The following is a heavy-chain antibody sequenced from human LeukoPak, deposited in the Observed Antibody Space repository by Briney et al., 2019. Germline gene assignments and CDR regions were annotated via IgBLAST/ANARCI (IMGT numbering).Heavy chain of an antibody. D-gene: IGHD3-9*01. CDR2: IYYSGST. J-gene: IGHJ5*02. Sequence: SETLSLTCTVSGGSISSYYWSWIRQPPGKGLEWIGYIYYSGSTNYNPSLKSRVTISVDTSKNQFSLKLSSATAADTAVYYCARGDYDILTGHNWFDPWGQGTLVTVSS. V-gene: IGHV4-59*01. CDR1: GGSISSYY. CDR3: ARGDYDILTGHNWFDP.